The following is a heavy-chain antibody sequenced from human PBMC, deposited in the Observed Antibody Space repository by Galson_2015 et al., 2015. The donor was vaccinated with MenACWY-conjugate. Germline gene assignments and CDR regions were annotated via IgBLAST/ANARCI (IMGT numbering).Heavy chain of an antibody. V-gene: IGHV3-30*18. CDR1: GFTFSSYG. CDR2: ISYDGSNK. Sequence: SLRLSCAASGFTFSSYGMYWVRQAPGKGLEWVAVISYDGSNKYYADSVKGRFTISRDNSKNTLYLQMNSLRAEDTAVYYCAKGGLWYSSGWYSNYYYYGMDVWGQGTTVTVPS. CDR3: AKGGLWYSSGWYSNYYYYGMDV. D-gene: IGHD6-19*01. J-gene: IGHJ6*02.